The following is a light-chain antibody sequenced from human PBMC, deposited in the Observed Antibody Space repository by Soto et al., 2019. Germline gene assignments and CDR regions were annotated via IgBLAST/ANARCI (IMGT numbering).Light chain of an antibody. CDR3: QQCNRRLT. V-gene: IGKV1-5*03. Sequence: DIQMTQSPSTLSASVGDRVTITCRASQSINTWLAWYQQKPGKAPKVLIYKASSLESGVPSRFSGSGSGTGFTLTISSQQADDFATYYCQQCNRRLTFGQGTKVEIK. CDR1: QSINTW. CDR2: KAS. J-gene: IGKJ1*01.